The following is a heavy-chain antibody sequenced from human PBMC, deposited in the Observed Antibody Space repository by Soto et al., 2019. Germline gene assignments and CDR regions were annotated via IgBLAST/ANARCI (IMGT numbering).Heavy chain of an antibody. D-gene: IGHD3-3*01. J-gene: IGHJ5*02. Sequence: TSETLSLTCAVYGGSFSGYYWSWIRQPPGKGLEWIGEINHSGSTNYNPSLKSRVTISVDTSKNQFSLKLSSVTAADTAVYYCARGRRYDFWSGYYGSRLNWFDPWGQGTLVTVSS. CDR1: GGSFSGYY. V-gene: IGHV4-34*01. CDR3: ARGRRYDFWSGYYGSRLNWFDP. CDR2: INHSGST.